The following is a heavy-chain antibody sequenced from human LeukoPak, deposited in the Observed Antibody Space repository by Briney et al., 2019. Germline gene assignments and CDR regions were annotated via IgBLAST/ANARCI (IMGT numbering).Heavy chain of an antibody. J-gene: IGHJ4*02. CDR1: GYTFTDYY. V-gene: IGHV1-69-2*01. Sequence: GATVKISCKVSGYTFTDYYMHWVQQAPGKGLEWMGRVDPEDGETIYEEKFQGRVTITADTSTDTAYMELSSLRSEDTAVYYCAISMVRGVIHPNWGQGTLVTVSS. D-gene: IGHD3-10*01. CDR2: VDPEDGET. CDR3: AISMVRGVIHPN.